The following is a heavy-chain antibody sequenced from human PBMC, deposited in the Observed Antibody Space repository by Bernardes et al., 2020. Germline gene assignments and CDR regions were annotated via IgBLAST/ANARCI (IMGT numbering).Heavy chain of an antibody. CDR2: IYYSGST. J-gene: IGHJ2*01. Sequence: SETLSLTRTVSGGSISSYYWSWIRQPPGKGLEWIGYIYYSGSTNYNPSLKSRVTISVDTSKNQFSLKLSSVTAADTAVYYCARMTTVTHWYFDLWGRGTLVTVSS. CDR3: ARMTTVTHWYFDL. CDR1: GGSISSYY. V-gene: IGHV4-59*01. D-gene: IGHD4-17*01.